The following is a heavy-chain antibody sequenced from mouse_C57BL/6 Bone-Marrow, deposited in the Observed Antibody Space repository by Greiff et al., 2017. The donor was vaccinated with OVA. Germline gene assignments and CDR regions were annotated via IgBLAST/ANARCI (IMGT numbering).Heavy chain of an antibody. V-gene: IGHV3-6*01. Sequence: EVQLQESGPGLVKPSQSLSLTCSVTGYSITSGYYWNWIRQFPGNKLEWMGYISYDGSNNYNPSLKNRISITRDTSKNQFFLKLNSVTTEDTATYYCARDSSGYPGYFDYWGQGTTLTVSS. J-gene: IGHJ2*01. CDR3: ARDSSGYPGYFDY. D-gene: IGHD3-2*02. CDR1: GYSITSGYY. CDR2: ISYDGSN.